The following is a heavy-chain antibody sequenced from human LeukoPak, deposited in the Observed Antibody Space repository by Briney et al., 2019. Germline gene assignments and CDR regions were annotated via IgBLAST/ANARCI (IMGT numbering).Heavy chain of an antibody. CDR2: INYSGST. CDR1: GGSFSGYY. J-gene: IGHJ6*03. V-gene: IGHV4-34*01. CDR3: ARHVTGYYGSGTYYNPGGYYYYMDV. D-gene: IGHD3-10*01. Sequence: SETLSLTCAVYGGSFSGYYWAWIRQPPGKGLEWIGEINYSGSTTYNPSLKSRVSISVDTSQNHFSLKLISVTAADTAVYYCARHVTGYYGSGTYYNPGGYYYYMDVWGKGTTVTISS.